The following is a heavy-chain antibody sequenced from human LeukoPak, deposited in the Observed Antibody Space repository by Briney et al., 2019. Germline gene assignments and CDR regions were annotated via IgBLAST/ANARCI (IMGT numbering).Heavy chain of an antibody. CDR3: ARVGSIAAAGTPDY. J-gene: IGHJ4*02. CDR1: GFTFSSYS. CDR2: ISGSGGGT. Sequence: GGSLRLSCAASGFTFSSYSMSWVRQAPGKGLEWVSPISGSGGGTFYADSVKGRFTISRDNAKNSLSLQVNSLRADDTAVYYCARVGSIAAAGTPDYWGQGTLVTVSS. V-gene: IGHV3-23*01. D-gene: IGHD6-13*01.